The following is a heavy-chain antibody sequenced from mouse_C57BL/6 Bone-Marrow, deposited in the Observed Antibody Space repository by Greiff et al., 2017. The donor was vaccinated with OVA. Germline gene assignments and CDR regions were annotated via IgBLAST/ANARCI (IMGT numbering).Heavy chain of an antibody. V-gene: IGHV1-69*01. J-gene: IGHJ1*03. CDR3: ARRYSNYVNWYFDV. CDR2: IDPSDSYT. D-gene: IGHD2-5*01. Sequence: VQLQQPGAELVMPGASVQLSCKASGYTFTSYWMHWVKQRPGQGLEWIGEIDPSDSYTNYNQKFKGKSTLTVDKSSSTAYMELRSLTSEDSAVYYCARRYSNYVNWYFDVWGTGTTVTVSS. CDR1: GYTFTSYW.